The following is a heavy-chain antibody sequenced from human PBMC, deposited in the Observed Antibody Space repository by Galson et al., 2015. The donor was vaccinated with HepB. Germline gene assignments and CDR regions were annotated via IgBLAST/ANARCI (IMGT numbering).Heavy chain of an antibody. CDR1: GFTFSNAW. D-gene: IGHD2-2*01. J-gene: IGHJ5*02. Sequence: SLRLSCAASGFTFSNAWMSWVRQAPGKGLEWVGRIKSKTDGGTTDYAAPVKGRFTISRDDSKNTLYLQMNSLKIEDTAVYYCTAHYSRVWPELGGFDWFDPWGQGTLVTVSS. CDR2: IKSKTDGGTT. V-gene: IGHV3-15*01. CDR3: TAHYSRVWPELGGFDWFDP.